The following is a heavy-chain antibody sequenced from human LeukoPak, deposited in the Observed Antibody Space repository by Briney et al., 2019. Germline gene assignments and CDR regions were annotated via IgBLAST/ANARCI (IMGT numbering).Heavy chain of an antibody. V-gene: IGHV1-69*02. J-gene: IGHJ4*02. D-gene: IGHD3-22*01. CDR3: ARAGDSSGYYPGGFDY. Sequence: SVKVSCKASGDTFSMYTFSWVRQAPGQGLEWMGRIIPIPDIANYPQKFQGRVTITADILTSTTYMELSSLRSEDTAVYYCARAGDSSGYYPGGFDYWGQGTLVTVSS. CDR1: GDTFSMYT. CDR2: IIPIPDIA.